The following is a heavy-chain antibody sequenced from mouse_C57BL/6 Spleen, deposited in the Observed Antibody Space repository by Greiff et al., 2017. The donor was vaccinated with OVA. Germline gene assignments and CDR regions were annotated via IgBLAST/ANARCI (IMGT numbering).Heavy chain of an antibody. V-gene: IGHV2-9*01. J-gene: IGHJ1*03. Sequence: VQVVESGPGLVAPSQSLSITCTVSGFSLTSYGVDWVRQPPGKGLEWLGVIWGGGSTTSNSALMSRLSISKDNSKSQVFLKMNSLQTDDTAMYYCAKHGRSSRSYWYFDVWGTGTTVTVSS. CDR2: IWGGGST. D-gene: IGHD1-1*01. CDR3: AKHGRSSRSYWYFDV. CDR1: GFSLTSYG.